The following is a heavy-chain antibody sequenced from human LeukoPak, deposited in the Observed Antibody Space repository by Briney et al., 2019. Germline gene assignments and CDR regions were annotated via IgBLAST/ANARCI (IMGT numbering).Heavy chain of an antibody. CDR3: VKQAPRRKTGSPLYYYYMDV. J-gene: IGHJ6*03. V-gene: IGHV3-9*03. CDR1: GFTFDDYA. CDR2: ISWHSGSI. Sequence: GRSLRLSCAASGFTFDDYAMHWVRQAPGKGREWVSGISWHSGSIGYADSVKGRFTISRDNAKNSLYLQMNSLRAEDMALYYCVKQAPRRKTGSPLYYYYMDVWGKGTTVTVSS.